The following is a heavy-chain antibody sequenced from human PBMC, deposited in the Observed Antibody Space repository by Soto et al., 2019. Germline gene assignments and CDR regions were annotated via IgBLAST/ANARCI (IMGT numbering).Heavy chain of an antibody. J-gene: IGHJ6*02. CDR3: ATTCGGDRYYYYGMDV. V-gene: IGHV4-34*01. CDR2: INHSGST. D-gene: IGHD2-21*02. Sequence: PSETLSLTCAVYGGSFSGYYWSWIRQPPGKGLEWIGEINHSGSTNYNPSRKSRVTISVDTSNNQFSLKLSSVTAADTAVYSCATTCGGDRYYYYGMDVWGQGTTVTVSS. CDR1: GGSFSGYY.